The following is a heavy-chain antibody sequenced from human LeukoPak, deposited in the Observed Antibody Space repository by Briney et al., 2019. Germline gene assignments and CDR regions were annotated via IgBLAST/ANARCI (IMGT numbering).Heavy chain of an antibody. CDR2: INPSGGST. CDR1: GYTFTSYY. J-gene: IGHJ4*02. Sequence: ASVKVSCKASGYTFTSYYMHWVRQAPGQGLEWMGIINPSGGSTSYVQKFQGRVTMTRDTSTSTVYMELSSLRSEDTAVYYCARVGIAAAGSDYWGQGTLVTVSS. V-gene: IGHV1-46*01. CDR3: ARVGIAAAGSDY. D-gene: IGHD6-13*01.